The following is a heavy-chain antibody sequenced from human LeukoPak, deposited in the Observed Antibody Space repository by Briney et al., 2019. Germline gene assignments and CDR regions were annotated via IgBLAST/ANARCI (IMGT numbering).Heavy chain of an antibody. CDR2: VTGYNGKI. Sequence: ASVKVSCKASGYSLVTYGINWVRQAPGQGLEWMGWVTGYNGKINFARKFQGRFTMYTDTSTNTAYMELRSLRSDDTAVYYCAREKETIAVAGRYYYGMDVWGQGTTVTVSS. V-gene: IGHV1-18*04. CDR3: AREKETIAVAGRYYYGMDV. CDR1: GYSLVTYG. D-gene: IGHD6-19*01. J-gene: IGHJ6*02.